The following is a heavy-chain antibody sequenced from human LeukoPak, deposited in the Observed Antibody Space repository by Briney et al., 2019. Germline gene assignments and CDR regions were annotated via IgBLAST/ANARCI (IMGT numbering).Heavy chain of an antibody. V-gene: IGHV3-23*01. J-gene: IGHJ4*02. CDR3: VREDTPATANY. CDR1: GFNFANHA. D-gene: IGHD2-21*02. CDR2: ISGGGDIT. Sequence: GGSLRLSCAASGFNFANHAMSWVRQAPGKGLEWVSAISGGGDITYYADSVTGQFTISRDNSKDTLFLQMHSLRPGDTAVYYCVREDTPATANYWGQGTLVTISS.